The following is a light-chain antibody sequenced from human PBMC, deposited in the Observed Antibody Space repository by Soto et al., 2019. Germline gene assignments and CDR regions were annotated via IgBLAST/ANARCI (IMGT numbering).Light chain of an antibody. J-gene: IGKJ1*01. V-gene: IGKV3D-11*03. Sequence: EIVLTQSPVTLSSFPGDRVTLSCRASQYINTRLAWYQHRPGQAPRLLLYQTSISAAGIPARFSASGTGTDFKLTISDVQPEDFAVYYCHPRQSWPRTFGQGTKVDI. CDR3: HPRQSWPRT. CDR2: QTS. CDR1: QYINTR.